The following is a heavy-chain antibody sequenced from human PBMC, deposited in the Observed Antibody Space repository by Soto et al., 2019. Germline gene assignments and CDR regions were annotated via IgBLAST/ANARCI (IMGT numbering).Heavy chain of an antibody. Sequence: PSETLSLTCTVSGGSISSYYWSWIRQPPGKGLEWIGYIYYSGSTNYNPSLKSRVTISVDTSKNQFSLKLSSVTAADTAVYYCARLTNYYDSVVGFDHWGQGTLVTVSS. D-gene: IGHD3-22*01. CDR3: ARLTNYYDSVVGFDH. CDR2: IYYSGST. V-gene: IGHV4-59*01. J-gene: IGHJ5*02. CDR1: GGSISSYY.